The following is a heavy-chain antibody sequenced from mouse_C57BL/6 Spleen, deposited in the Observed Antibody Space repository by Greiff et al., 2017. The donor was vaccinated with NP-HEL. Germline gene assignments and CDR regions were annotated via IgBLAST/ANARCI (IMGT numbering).Heavy chain of an antibody. J-gene: IGHJ4*01. V-gene: IGHV7-3*01. CDR1: GFTFTDYY. CDR3: ARYGSSFYAMDY. D-gene: IGHD1-1*01. CDR2: IRNKANGYTT. Sequence: EVQLVESGGGLVQPGGSLSLSCAASGFTFTDYYMSWVRQPPGKALEWLGFIRNKANGYTTEYSASVKGRFTISRDNSQSILYLQMNALRAEDSATYYCARYGSSFYAMDYWGQGTSVTVSS.